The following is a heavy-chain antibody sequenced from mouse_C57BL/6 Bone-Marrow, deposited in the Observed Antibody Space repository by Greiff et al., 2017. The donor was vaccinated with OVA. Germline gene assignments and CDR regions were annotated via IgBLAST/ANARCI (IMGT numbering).Heavy chain of an antibody. CDR3: ASEGDYCDDKNYFDY. CDR2: IYPGSGST. Sequence: QVQLQQPGAELVKPGASVKMSCKASGYTFTSYWITWVKQRPGQGLEWIGDIYPGSGSTNYNEKFKSKATLTVDTSSSTAYMQLSSLTSEDSAVYYCASEGDYCDDKNYFDYWGKGTTLTVSS. D-gene: IGHD1-1*01. V-gene: IGHV1-55*01. J-gene: IGHJ2*01. CDR1: GYTFTSYW.